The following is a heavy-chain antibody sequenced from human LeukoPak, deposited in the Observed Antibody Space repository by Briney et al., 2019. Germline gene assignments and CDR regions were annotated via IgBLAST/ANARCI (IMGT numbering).Heavy chain of an antibody. CDR3: ARGETSSYDY. CDR2: IYSGGNT. Sequence: PGGSLSLPCAASGFPFSINYMSWVRQAPGKGLEWVSVIYSGGNTYYADSVKGRFTISRDNSKNTVYLQMNSLRAEDTAVYYCARGETSSYDYWGQGTLVTVSS. D-gene: IGHD2-2*01. V-gene: IGHV3-53*01. CDR1: GFPFSINY. J-gene: IGHJ4*02.